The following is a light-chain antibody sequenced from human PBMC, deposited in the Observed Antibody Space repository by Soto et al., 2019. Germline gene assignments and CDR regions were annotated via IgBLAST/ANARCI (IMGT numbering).Light chain of an antibody. CDR3: QQYHRYST. CDR2: DVS. V-gene: IGKV1-5*01. CDR1: QSINAW. Sequence: DSQMPQSQSSLSASVGDRVTITCRASQSINAWLAWYQQKPGKAPKLLIYDVSTLDSGVPSRFSGSASGTEFTLTISNLESDDFATYYCQQYHRYSTFAQGTKVAIK. J-gene: IGKJ1*01.